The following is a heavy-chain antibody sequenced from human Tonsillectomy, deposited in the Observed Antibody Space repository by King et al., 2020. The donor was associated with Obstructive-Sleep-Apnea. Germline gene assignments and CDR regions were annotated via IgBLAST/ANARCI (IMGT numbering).Heavy chain of an antibody. CDR3: ASAAYGDYPFDY. V-gene: IGHV1-69*10. CDR2: IIPILGIA. J-gene: IGHJ4*02. Sequence: QLVQSGAEVKKPGASVKVSCKASGCTFSSYDISWVRQAPGQGLEWMGGIIPILGIAKYAQKFQGRVTMTWDKSTSTAYMELSSLRSEDTAVYYCASAAYGDYPFDYWGQGTLVTVSS. D-gene: IGHD4-17*01. CDR1: GCTFSSYD.